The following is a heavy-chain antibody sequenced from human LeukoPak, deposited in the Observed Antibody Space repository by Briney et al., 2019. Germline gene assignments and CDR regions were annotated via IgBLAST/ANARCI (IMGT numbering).Heavy chain of an antibody. CDR1: AGSIDNYY. D-gene: IGHD3-3*01. CDR2: FYISGTT. V-gene: IGHV4-4*07. Sequence: SETLSLTCTVSAGSIDNYYWNWTRQPAGKGLEWIGRFYISGTTNYNSSLKSRVTLSVDTSKNQFSLKLRSMTAADTAVYYCARHGHYDFWRELYYYYYYMDVWGKGTTVTVSS. J-gene: IGHJ6*03. CDR3: ARHGHYDFWRELYYYYYYMDV.